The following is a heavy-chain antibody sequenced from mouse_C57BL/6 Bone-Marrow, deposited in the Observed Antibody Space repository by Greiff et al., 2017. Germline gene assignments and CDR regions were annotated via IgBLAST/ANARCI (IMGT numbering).Heavy chain of an antibody. J-gene: IGHJ1*03. V-gene: IGHV5-17*01. CDR2: ISSGSSTI. CDR1: GFTFSDYG. Sequence: EVQLVESGGGLVKPGGSLKLSCAASGFTFSDYGMHWVRQAPEKGLEWVAYISSGSSTIYYADTVKGRFTISRDNAKNTLFLQMTSLRSEDTAMYYCAHYYDYDWYFDVWGTGTTVTVSS. CDR3: AHYYDYDWYFDV. D-gene: IGHD2-4*01.